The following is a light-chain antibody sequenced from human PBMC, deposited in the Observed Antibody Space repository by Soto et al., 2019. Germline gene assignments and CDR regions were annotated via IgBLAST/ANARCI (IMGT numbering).Light chain of an antibody. V-gene: IGKV3-20*01. CDR3: QQYGSSPIT. CDR2: GAS. CDR1: ESVSGNC. Sequence: EIVLTQSPGTLSLSPGERSTLTCRASESVSGNCLAWYQQKPGQAPRLLIYGASSRATGIPDRFSGSGSGTDFSLTISRLEPEDFVIYYCQQYGSSPITFGQGTRLEIK. J-gene: IGKJ5*01.